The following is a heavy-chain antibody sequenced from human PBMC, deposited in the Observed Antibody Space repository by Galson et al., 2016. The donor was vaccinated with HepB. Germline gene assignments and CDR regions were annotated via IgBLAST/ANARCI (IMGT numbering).Heavy chain of an antibody. Sequence: SLRLSCAASGFTFGDYALSWVRQAPGKGLEWVGFIRSKAYGGTIEYAASVKGRFTISRDDSKSIAYLQMNSLKTEDTAVYYCGTTIYYYYGMDVWGQGTKVTVSS. CDR1: GFTFGDYA. CDR2: IRSKAYGGTI. V-gene: IGHV3-49*04. J-gene: IGHJ6*02. CDR3: GTTIYYYYGMDV. D-gene: IGHD1-1*01.